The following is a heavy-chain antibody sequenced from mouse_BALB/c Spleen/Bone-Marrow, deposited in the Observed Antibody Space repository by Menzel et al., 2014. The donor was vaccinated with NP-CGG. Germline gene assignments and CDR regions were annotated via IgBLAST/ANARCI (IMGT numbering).Heavy chain of an antibody. V-gene: IGHV5-6-3*01. D-gene: IGHD1-1*01. CDR1: GFTFSSYG. CDR2: INSNGGST. Sequence: EVQGVESGGGLVQPGGSLKLSCAASGFTFSSYGMSWVRQTPDKRLELVATINSNGGSTYYPDSVKGLFTISRDNAKNTLYLQMSSLKSEDTAMYYCARDYHGSSFDYWGQGTTLTVSS. CDR3: ARDYHGSSFDY. J-gene: IGHJ2*01.